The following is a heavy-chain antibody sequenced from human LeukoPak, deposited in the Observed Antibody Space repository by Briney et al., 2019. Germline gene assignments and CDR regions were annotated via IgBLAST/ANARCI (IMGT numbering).Heavy chain of an antibody. V-gene: IGHV4-59*11. D-gene: IGHD4-17*01. J-gene: IGHJ5*02. CDR3: ARSYGDYSWFDP. Sequence: PSETLSLTCTVSGASISSHYWNWLRQPPGKGLEWIGYISHSGSTKYNPSLNSRLTISADMSKNQISLNLTSVTAADTAVYYCARSYGDYSWFDPWGRGTLVTVSS. CDR1: GASISSHY. CDR2: ISHSGST.